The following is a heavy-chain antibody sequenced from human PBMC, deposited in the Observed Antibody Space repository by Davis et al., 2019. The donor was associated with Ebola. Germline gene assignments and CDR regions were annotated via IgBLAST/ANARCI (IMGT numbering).Heavy chain of an antibody. Sequence: MPGGSLRLSCAVYGGSFSGYYWSWIRQPPGKGLEWIGEINHSGSTNYNPSLKSRVTISVDTSKNLFSLKLSSVTAADTAVYYCARGRGLGYCSGGSCYGGIRFDYWGQGTLVTVSS. V-gene: IGHV4-34*01. D-gene: IGHD2-15*01. J-gene: IGHJ4*02. CDR2: INHSGST. CDR1: GGSFSGYY. CDR3: ARGRGLGYCSGGSCYGGIRFDY.